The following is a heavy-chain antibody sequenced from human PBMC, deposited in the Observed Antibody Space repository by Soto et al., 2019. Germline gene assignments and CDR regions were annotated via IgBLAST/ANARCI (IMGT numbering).Heavy chain of an antibody. Sequence: EVQLVESGGGLVKPGESLIISCAASGITLSDAWMNWVRQAPGKGLEWVGRIKSKRNGGTTDYAAPVKGRFIISRDDSRNILYLLMISLKTEDTAVYNCTTHGLILDSNCYPVDYWGQGTLLTVSS. D-gene: IGHD3-22*01. CDR2: IKSKRNGGTT. V-gene: IGHV3-15*07. CDR1: GITLSDAW. CDR3: TTHGLILDSNCYPVDY. J-gene: IGHJ4*02.